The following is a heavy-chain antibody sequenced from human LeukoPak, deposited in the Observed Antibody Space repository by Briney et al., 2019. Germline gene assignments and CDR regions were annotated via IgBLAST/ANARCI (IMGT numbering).Heavy chain of an antibody. J-gene: IGHJ4*02. Sequence: GGSLRLSCAASGFTFNNYAMTWVRQAPGKGLEWVSAITGTGAYTNYADSVKGRFTISRDNSKNTMYLQMNSLRAEDTAIYYCAKRSSTSSGYFDLWGWGTLVTVSS. CDR2: ITGTGAYT. CDR1: GFTFNNYA. CDR3: AKRSSTSSGYFDL. V-gene: IGHV3-23*01. D-gene: IGHD3-22*01.